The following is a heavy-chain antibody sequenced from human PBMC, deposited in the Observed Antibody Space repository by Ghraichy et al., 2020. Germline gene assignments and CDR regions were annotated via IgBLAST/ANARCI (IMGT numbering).Heavy chain of an antibody. V-gene: IGHV1-18*04. J-gene: IGHJ4*02. CDR3: ARDAFPQWRITMVRGEFDY. D-gene: IGHD3-10*01. CDR2: ISAYNGNT. Sequence: ASVKVSCKASGYTFTSYGISWVRQAPGQGLEWMGWISAYNGNTNYAQKLQGRVTMTTDTSTSTAYMELRSLRSDDTAVYYCARDAFPQWRITMVRGEFDYWGQGTLVTVSS. CDR1: GYTFTSYG.